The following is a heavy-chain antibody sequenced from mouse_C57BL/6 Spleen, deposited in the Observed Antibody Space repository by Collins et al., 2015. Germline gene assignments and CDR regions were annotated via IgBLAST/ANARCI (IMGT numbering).Heavy chain of an antibody. D-gene: IGHD2-1*01. V-gene: IGHV1-26*01. CDR3: AGYGNYPYYFDY. CDR1: GYTFTDYY. J-gene: IGHJ2*01. Sequence: EVQLQQSGPELVKPGASVKISCKASGYTFTDYYMNWVKQSHGKSLEWIGDINPNNGGTTYNQKFKGKATLTVGKSSSTAYMELRSLTSEDSAVYYCAGYGNYPYYFDYWGQGTTLTVSS. CDR2: INPNNGGT.